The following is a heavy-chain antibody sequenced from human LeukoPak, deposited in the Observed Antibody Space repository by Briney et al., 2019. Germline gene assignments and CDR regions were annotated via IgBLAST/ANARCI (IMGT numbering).Heavy chain of an antibody. CDR2: IYHSGST. CDR1: GDSITSPNW. J-gene: IGHJ4*02. Sequence: SGTLSLTCDVSGDSITSPNWWSWVRQPPGKGLQWIGEIYHSGSTSYNPSLKSRVTISVDKSKNQFSLKLSSVTAADTAVYYCAKFAGSGSYFDWGQGTLVTVSS. CDR3: AKFAGSGSYFD. V-gene: IGHV4-4*02. D-gene: IGHD3-10*01.